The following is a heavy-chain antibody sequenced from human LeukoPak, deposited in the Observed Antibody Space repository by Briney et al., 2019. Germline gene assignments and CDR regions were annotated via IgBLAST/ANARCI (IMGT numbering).Heavy chain of an antibody. CDR2: IYSGSST. J-gene: IGHJ4*02. CDR1: GFTVSSNY. V-gene: IGHV3-53*01. Sequence: PGGSLRLSCAASGFTVSSNYMSWVRQAPGKGLEWVSGIYSGSSTYYADSVKGRFTISRDNSKNTLYLQMNSLRAEDTAVYYCAGRVTDYGFDYWGQGTLVTVSS. CDR3: AGRVTDYGFDY. D-gene: IGHD4-17*01.